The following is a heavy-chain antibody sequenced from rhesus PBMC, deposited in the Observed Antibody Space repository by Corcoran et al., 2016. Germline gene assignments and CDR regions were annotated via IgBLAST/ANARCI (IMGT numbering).Heavy chain of an antibody. D-gene: IGHD4-29*01. CDR1: GGSITGYYF. Sequence: QVQLQESGPGLVKPSETLSLTCAVSGGSITGYYFWGWIRQHPGKGLEWIGNIYGHSATTYYNPSLKSRVTISKDTSKNQFSLRLNSVTAADTAVYYCARLTVAANYFDYWGQGVLVTVSS. CDR3: ARLTVAANYFDY. V-gene: IGHV4-143*01. J-gene: IGHJ4*01. CDR2: IYGHSATT.